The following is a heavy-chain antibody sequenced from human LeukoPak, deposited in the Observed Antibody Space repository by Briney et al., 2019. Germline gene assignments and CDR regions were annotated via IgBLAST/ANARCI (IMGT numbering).Heavy chain of an antibody. D-gene: IGHD3-16*02. CDR2: INPNSAGT. Sequence: GASVKVSCKASGYTFTGYYIHWVRQAPGQGLEWMGWINPNSAGTHYAQKFQGRVTMTRDTSISTAYMELRSLRSDDTAVYYCARDLRLGELSLLYWGQGTLVTVSS. CDR1: GYTFTGYY. CDR3: ARDLRLGELSLLY. J-gene: IGHJ4*02. V-gene: IGHV1-2*02.